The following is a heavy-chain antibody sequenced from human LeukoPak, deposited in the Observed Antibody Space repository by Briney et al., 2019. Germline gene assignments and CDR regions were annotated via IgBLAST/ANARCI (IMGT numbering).Heavy chain of an antibody. D-gene: IGHD3-10*01. Sequence: PGGSLRLSCAASGVTFSSNYMSWVRQAPGKGLEGVSVIYSGGSTYYTDSAKGRFTISRDNSKNTLYLQMNSLRAEDTAVYYCARPYGSGSYLVYWGQGTLVTVSS. CDR3: ARPYGSGSYLVY. J-gene: IGHJ4*02. V-gene: IGHV3-53*01. CDR1: GVTFSSNY. CDR2: IYSGGST.